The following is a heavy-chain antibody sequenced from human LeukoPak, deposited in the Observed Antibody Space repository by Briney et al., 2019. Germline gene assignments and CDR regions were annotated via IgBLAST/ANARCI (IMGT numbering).Heavy chain of an antibody. CDR1: GGTFSSYA. V-gene: IGHV1-69*13. J-gene: IGHJ4*02. CDR2: IIPIFGTA. D-gene: IGHD2-2*02. Sequence: SVKVSCKASGGTFSSYAISWLRQAPGQGLEWMGGIIPIFGTANHAQKFQGRVTITADESTSTAYMELSSLRSEDTAVYYCARGPKLPIGYCSSTSCYSPFDYWDQGTLVTVSS. CDR3: ARGPKLPIGYCSSTSCYSPFDY.